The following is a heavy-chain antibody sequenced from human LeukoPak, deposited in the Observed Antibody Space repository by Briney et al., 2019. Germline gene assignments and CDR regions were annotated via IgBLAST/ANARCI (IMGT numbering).Heavy chain of an antibody. D-gene: IGHD1-1*01. CDR3: AKGARSTVASAGDY. Sequence: WGSLRLSCAASGFTFSSYAMTWVRQAPGKGLEWVSAISGSGGSTYYADSVTGRFSISRDNSKNTVYLQMNSLRVEDTAVYYCAKGARSTVASAGDYWGQGTLVSVST. J-gene: IGHJ4*02. CDR1: GFTFSSYA. CDR2: ISGSGGST. V-gene: IGHV3-23*01.